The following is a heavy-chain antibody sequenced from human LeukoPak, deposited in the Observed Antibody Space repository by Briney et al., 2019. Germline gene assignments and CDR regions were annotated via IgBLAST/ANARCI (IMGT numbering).Heavy chain of an antibody. Sequence: GGSLRLSCAASGFTFSSYWMQWVRQAPGKGLVWVSRINTDGSSTTYADSVKGRFTISRDNAKNTLYLQMNSLRAEDTAVYYCATSRGYDFDYWGQGTLVTVSS. CDR1: GFTFSSYW. CDR3: ATSRGYDFDY. CDR2: INTDGSST. J-gene: IGHJ4*02. V-gene: IGHV3-74*01. D-gene: IGHD2-15*01.